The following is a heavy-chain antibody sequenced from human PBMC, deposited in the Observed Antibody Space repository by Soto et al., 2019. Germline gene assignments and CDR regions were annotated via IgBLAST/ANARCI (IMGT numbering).Heavy chain of an antibody. Sequence: SETLSLTCTVSGGSISSYYWSWIRQPPGKGLEWIGYIYYSGSTNYNPSLKSRVTISVDTSKSQISMKLRSVTAADTALYYCARGHSSSWNLNWFDPWGQGTQVTVSS. J-gene: IGHJ5*02. CDR3: ARGHSSSWNLNWFDP. D-gene: IGHD6-13*01. CDR2: IYYSGST. CDR1: GGSISSYY. V-gene: IGHV4-59*01.